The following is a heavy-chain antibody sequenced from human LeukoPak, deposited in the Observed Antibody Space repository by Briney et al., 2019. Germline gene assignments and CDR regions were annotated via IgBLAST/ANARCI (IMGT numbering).Heavy chain of an antibody. D-gene: IGHD3-22*01. CDR1: GFTFDDYA. CDR3: VKGLKGHSSGYYDLHP. J-gene: IGHJ5*02. V-gene: IGHV3-9*01. CDR2: ISWNSGGI. Sequence: PGGSLRLSCAASGFTFDDYAMHWVRQAPGKGLEWVSGISWNSGGIGYADSVKGRFTISRDNAKNSLYLQMNSLRAEDTALYYCVKGLKGHSSGYYDLHPWGQGTLVTVSS.